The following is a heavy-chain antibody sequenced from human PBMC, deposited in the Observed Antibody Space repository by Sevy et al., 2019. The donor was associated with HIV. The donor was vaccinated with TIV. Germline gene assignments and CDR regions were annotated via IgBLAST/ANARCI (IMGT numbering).Heavy chain of an antibody. CDR1: GFTFDDYA. V-gene: IGHV3-9*01. Sequence: GGSLRLSCAASGFTFDDYAMHWVRQAPGKGLEWVSGISWNSGSIGYADSVKGRFTISRDNAKNSLYLQMNSLRAEDTVLYYCAKDRAYYYDSSGFKDAFDIWGQGTMVTVSS. J-gene: IGHJ3*02. D-gene: IGHD3-22*01. CDR3: AKDRAYYYDSSGFKDAFDI. CDR2: ISWNSGSI.